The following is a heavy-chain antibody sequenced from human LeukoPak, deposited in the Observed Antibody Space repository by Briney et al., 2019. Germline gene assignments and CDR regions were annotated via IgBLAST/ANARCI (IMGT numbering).Heavy chain of an antibody. CDR3: ASRSSIWSGYQDTLYYFDS. CDR1: GGSISSYY. J-gene: IGHJ4*02. V-gene: IGHV4-59*01. CDR2: IYYSGSN. Sequence: PSEPLSLTCTVSGGSISSYYWSWIRQPPGKRLEWIGHIYYSGSNNYNPSLKSRVTIPVDTSKNQFSLKLSSVTAADTAVYYCASRSSIWSGYQDTLYYFDSWGQGTLVTVSS. D-gene: IGHD3-3*01.